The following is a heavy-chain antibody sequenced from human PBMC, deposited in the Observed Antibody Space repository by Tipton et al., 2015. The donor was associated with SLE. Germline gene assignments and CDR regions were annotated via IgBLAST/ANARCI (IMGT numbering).Heavy chain of an antibody. V-gene: IGHV4-61*02. D-gene: IGHD7-27*01. CDR1: GVPLSSAIFY. Sequence: TLSLTCSVSGVPLSSAIFYWTWIRQTAGKGLEWIGRIHTSGKTTYNPSLRSRVTISQDTSKNQFSLNLNSVTAADTAVYYCARGAYDWGSYFVDSWGQGTLVSVSS. J-gene: IGHJ5*01. CDR2: IHTSGKT. CDR3: ARGAYDWGSYFVDS.